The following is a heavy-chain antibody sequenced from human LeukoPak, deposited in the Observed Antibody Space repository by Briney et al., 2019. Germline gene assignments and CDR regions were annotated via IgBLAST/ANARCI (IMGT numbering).Heavy chain of an antibody. J-gene: IGHJ6*03. CDR3: ARDSSGYYYYYYYMDV. Sequence: ASVKVSCKASGYTVTSYGISWVRQAPGQGLEWRGWISAYNGNTNYAQKLQGRVTMTTDTSTSTAYMELRSLRSDDTAVYYCARDSSGYYYYYYYMDVWGKGTTVTVSS. D-gene: IGHD3-22*01. CDR2: ISAYNGNT. CDR1: GYTVTSYG. V-gene: IGHV1-18*01.